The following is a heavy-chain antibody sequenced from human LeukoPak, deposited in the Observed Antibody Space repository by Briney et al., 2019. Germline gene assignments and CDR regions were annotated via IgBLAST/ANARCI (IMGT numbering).Heavy chain of an antibody. V-gene: IGHV4-30-4*08. J-gene: IGHJ4*02. CDR1: GGSISSGDYY. CDR3: ARDGVVGGNIAAAIDY. Sequence: SQTLSLTCTVSGGSISSGDYYWSWIRQPPGKGLEWIGYIFYSGSTYSNPSLKSRVTISIDTSKNQFSLKLNSVTAADTAVYYCARDGVVGGNIAAAIDYWGQGTLVTVSS. D-gene: IGHD6-13*01. CDR2: IFYSGST.